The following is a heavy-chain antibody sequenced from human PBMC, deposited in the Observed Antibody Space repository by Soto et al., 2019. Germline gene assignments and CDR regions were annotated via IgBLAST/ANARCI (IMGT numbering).Heavy chain of an antibody. CDR2: IYHSGST. CDR1: GGSISSGGYS. D-gene: IGHD3-9*01. Sequence: QLQLQESGSGLVKPSQTLSLTCAVSGGSISSGGYSWSWIRQPPGKGLEWIGYIYHSGSTYYNPSLMSRVTISVDRSKNQFSLKLSSVTAADTAVYYCAREATDITGYFDLWGRGTLVTVSS. J-gene: IGHJ2*01. CDR3: AREATDITGYFDL. V-gene: IGHV4-30-2*01.